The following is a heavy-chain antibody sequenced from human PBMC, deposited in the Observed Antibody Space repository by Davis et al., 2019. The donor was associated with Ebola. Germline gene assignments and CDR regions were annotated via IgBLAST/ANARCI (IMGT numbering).Heavy chain of an antibody. CDR2: ISSSSSYI. Sequence: GESLKISCAASGFTFSSYSMNWVRQAPGKGLEWVSSISSSSSYIYYADSVKGRFTISRDNAKNSLYLQMNSLRAEDTAVYYCAREDYYDSSGFDYWGQGTLVTVSS. D-gene: IGHD3-22*01. J-gene: IGHJ4*02. CDR3: AREDYYDSSGFDY. V-gene: IGHV3-21*01. CDR1: GFTFSSYS.